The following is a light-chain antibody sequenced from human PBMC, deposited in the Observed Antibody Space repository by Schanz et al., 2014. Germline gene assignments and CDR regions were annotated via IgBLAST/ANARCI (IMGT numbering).Light chain of an antibody. J-gene: IGLJ1*01. CDR3: SSYARSNNFV. CDR1: SSDIGRYNY. V-gene: IGLV2-8*01. CDR2: DVT. Sequence: QSALTQPPSASGSPGQSVTISCTGTSSDIGRYNYVSWYQHHPGKAPKLLIYDVTKRPSGVPDRFSGSKSGNTASLTVSGLQAEDEADYYCSSYARSNNFVFGPGPKLTVL.